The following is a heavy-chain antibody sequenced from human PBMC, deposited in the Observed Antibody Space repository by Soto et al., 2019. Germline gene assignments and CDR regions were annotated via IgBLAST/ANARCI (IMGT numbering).Heavy chain of an antibody. V-gene: IGHV3-23*01. Sequence: GGSLRLSCSASGFIFSNYAMSWARQAPGKGLEWVSTISGSGVRTYYADSVKDRFTISRDNSKNTLDLQMNNLRVEDTAIYYCAKDHAREQFVRGENWFDSWGQGTLVTVSS. CDR2: ISGSGVRT. CDR3: AKDHAREQFVRGENWFDS. CDR1: GFIFSNYA. J-gene: IGHJ5*01. D-gene: IGHD6-6*01.